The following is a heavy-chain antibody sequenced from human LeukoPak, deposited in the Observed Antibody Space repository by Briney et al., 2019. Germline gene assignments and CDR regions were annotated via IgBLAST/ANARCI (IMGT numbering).Heavy chain of an antibody. J-gene: IGHJ4*02. CDR1: GLTFSSYS. V-gene: IGHV3-21*01. D-gene: IGHD6-6*01. Sequence: PGGSLRLSCAASGLTFSSYSMNWVRQAPGKGLEWVSSISSSSSYIYYADSVKGRFTISRDNAKNSLYLQMNSLRAKDTAVYYCARGIAAAAFDYWGQGTLVTVSS. CDR2: ISSSSSYI. CDR3: ARGIAAAAFDY.